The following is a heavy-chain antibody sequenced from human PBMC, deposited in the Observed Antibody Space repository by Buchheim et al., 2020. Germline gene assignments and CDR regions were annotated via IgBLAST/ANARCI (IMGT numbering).Heavy chain of an antibody. CDR3: ANEIETQSFYYDSSGYFGSSGY. J-gene: IGHJ4*02. V-gene: IGHV3-23*01. D-gene: IGHD3-22*01. CDR2: ISGSGGST. Sequence: EVQLLESGGGLVQPGGSLRLSCAASGFTFSSYAMSWVRQAPGKGLEWVSAISGSGGSTYYADSVKGRFTISRDNSKNTLYLQMNSLRAEDTAVYYCANEIETQSFYYDSSGYFGSSGYWGQRTL. CDR1: GFTFSSYA.